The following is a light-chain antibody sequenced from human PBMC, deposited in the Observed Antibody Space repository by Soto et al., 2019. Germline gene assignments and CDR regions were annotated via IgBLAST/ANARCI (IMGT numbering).Light chain of an antibody. Sequence: EIVLTQSPGTLSLSPVEIATLSFMASQTVTSSFLAWYQQKPGQAPRLLISGASNRATDIPDRFSGSGSGTDFTLVISRVGPEDSAVYYCQQYGNSPRTFGQGTKVDIK. CDR2: GAS. J-gene: IGKJ1*01. CDR1: QTVTSSF. CDR3: QQYGNSPRT. V-gene: IGKV3-20*01.